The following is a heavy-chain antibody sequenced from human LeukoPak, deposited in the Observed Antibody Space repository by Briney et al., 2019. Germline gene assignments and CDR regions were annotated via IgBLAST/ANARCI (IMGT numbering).Heavy chain of an antibody. CDR3: ARMGHDILVPSGMDV. CDR1: GFPFSSYW. Sequence: GGSLRLSCVASGFPFSSYWMTWVRQAPGKGLEWVANIKQDGSKKSYVDSVKGRFTISRDNAKNTLYVQMNSLRAEDTAVYYCARMGHDILVPSGMDVWGQGTTVTVSS. J-gene: IGHJ6*02. V-gene: IGHV3-7*01. CDR2: IKQDGSKK. D-gene: IGHD1-1*01.